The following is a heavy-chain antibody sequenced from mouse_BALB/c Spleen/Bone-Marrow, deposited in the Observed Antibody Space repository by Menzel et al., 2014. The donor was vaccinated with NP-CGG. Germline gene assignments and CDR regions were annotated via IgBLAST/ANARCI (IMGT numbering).Heavy chain of an antibody. CDR2: IRNKAKGYTT. CDR3: ARDENVGIYWYFDV. V-gene: IGHV7-3*02. Sequence: EVKVEESGGGTVQPGGSLRLSCATSGFTFTDYYMSWVRQPPGKALEWLGFIRNKAKGYTTEYSAPVKGRFTISRDNSQRILYLQMNTLRPEDSATYYCARDENVGIYWYFDVWGAGTTVIVSS. CDR1: GFTFTDYY. J-gene: IGHJ1*01.